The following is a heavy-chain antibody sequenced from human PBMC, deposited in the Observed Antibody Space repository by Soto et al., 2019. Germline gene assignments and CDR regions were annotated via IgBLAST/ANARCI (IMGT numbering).Heavy chain of an antibody. J-gene: IGHJ5*02. CDR1: GGSISSYY. CDR2: IYYSGST. V-gene: IGHV4-59*01. Sequence: QVQLQESGPGLVKPSETLSLTCTVSGGSISSYYWSWIRQPPGKGLEWIGYIYYSGSTNYNPSLKSRVTISVDTSKNQFSLKLSSVTAADTAVYYCARDSPYGDYGPGWFDPWGQGTLVTVSS. D-gene: IGHD4-17*01. CDR3: ARDSPYGDYGPGWFDP.